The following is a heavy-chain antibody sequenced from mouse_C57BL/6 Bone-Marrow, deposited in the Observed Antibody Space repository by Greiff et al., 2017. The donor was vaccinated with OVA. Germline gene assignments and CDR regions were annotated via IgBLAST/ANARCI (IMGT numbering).Heavy chain of an antibody. D-gene: IGHD1-1*01. J-gene: IGHJ3*01. CDR2: IDPATGGT. CDR1: GYTFTDYE. V-gene: IGHV1-15*01. CDR3: TRDYGSSYFAY. Sequence: VQLQQSGAELVRPGASVTLSCKASGYTFTDYEMHWVKQTPVHGLEWIGAIDPATGGTAYNQKFKGKAILTADKSSSTAYMELRSLTSEDSAVYYCTRDYGSSYFAYWGQGTLVTVSA.